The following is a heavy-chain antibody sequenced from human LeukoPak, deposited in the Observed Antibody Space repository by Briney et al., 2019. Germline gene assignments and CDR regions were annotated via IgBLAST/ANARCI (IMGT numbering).Heavy chain of an antibody. D-gene: IGHD2-15*01. CDR3: ATVRDIVVGGGPYYFDY. V-gene: IGHV1-2*02. J-gene: IGHJ4*02. CDR1: AYTFIDYY. Sequence: SVTDSYKSSAYTFIDYYLHWVRQAPGKGLEWMGWINPHNGETNYAQKFKGRVTMTRDTSTTTAYMDLSRLKSDDTAVYYCATVRDIVVGGGPYYFDYWGQGTLVTVSS. CDR2: INPHNGET.